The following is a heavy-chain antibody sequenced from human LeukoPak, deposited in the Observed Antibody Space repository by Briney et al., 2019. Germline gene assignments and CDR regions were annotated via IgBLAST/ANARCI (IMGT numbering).Heavy chain of an antibody. J-gene: IGHJ4*02. CDR1: GGTFSSYA. Sequence: SVKVSCKASGGTFSSYAISWVRQAPGQGLEWMGGIIPIFGTANYAQKFQGRVTITADKSTSTACMELSSLRSEDTAVYYCASVAAQGFVDYWGQGTLVTVSS. CDR2: IIPIFGTA. V-gene: IGHV1-69*06. CDR3: ASVAAQGFVDY. D-gene: IGHD6-19*01.